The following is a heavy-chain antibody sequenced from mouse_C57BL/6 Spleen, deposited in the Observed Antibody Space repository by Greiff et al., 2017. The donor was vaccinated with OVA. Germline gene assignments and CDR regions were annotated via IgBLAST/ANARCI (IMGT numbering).Heavy chain of an antibody. Sequence: QVQLQQSGPELVKPGASVKISCKASGYAFSSSWMNWVKQRPGKGLEWIGRIYPGDGDTNYNGKFKGKATLTADKSSSTAYMQLSSLTSEDSAVYFCASPSYYGSSYWFAYWGQGTLVTVSA. CDR2: IYPGDGDT. D-gene: IGHD1-1*01. J-gene: IGHJ3*01. V-gene: IGHV1-82*01. CDR1: GYAFSSSW. CDR3: ASPSYYGSSYWFAY.